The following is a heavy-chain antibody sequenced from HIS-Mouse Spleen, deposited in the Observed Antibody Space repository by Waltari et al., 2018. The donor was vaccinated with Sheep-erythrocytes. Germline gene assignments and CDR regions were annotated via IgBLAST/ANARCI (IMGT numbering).Heavy chain of an antibody. CDR2: IGSSSSYI. J-gene: IGHJ6*02. CDR1: GFTFSSYS. Sequence: EVQLVESGGGLVKPGGSLRLSCAASGFTFSSYSMNWVRQVPGKGLGWVASIGSSSSYIYYADSVKGRFTISRDNAKNSLYLQMNSVRAEDTAVYYCARDQGDSGSYYYYYGMDVWGQGTTVTVSS. D-gene: IGHD1-26*01. CDR3: ARDQGDSGSYYYYYGMDV. V-gene: IGHV3-21*01.